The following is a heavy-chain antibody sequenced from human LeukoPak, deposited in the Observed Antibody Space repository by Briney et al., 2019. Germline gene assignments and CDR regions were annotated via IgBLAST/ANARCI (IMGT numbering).Heavy chain of an antibody. D-gene: IGHD1-26*01. CDR1: GFTFSSYW. V-gene: IGHV3-74*01. J-gene: IGHJ4*02. Sequence: PGGSLRLSCAASGFTFSSYWMHWVRQAPGKGLVWVSRINTDGSSTSYADSVKGRFTISRDNSKNTLYLQMNSLRAEDTAVYYRARDPPGKEWELPYYFDYWGQGTLVTVSS. CDR2: INTDGSST. CDR3: ARDPPGKEWELPYYFDY.